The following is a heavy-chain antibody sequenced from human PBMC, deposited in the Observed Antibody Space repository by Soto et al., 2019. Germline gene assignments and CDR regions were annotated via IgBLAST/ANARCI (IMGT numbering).Heavy chain of an antibody. CDR1: GGSVSSSSYF. D-gene: IGHD5-12*01. CDR3: ARGIGYYFDY. CDR2: IDYSGST. J-gene: IGHJ4*02. Sequence: SETLSLTXTVSGGSVSSSSYFWGWIRQPPGKGLEWIGNIDYSGSTYYNASLKSRVTISVDTSKNQFSLKLSAVTAADSAVYYCARGIGYYFDYWGQGTLVTVSS. V-gene: IGHV4-39*01.